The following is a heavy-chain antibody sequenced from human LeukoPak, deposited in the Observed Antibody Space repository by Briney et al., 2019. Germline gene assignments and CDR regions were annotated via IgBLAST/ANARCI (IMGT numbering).Heavy chain of an antibody. J-gene: IGHJ4*01. V-gene: IGHV3-7*04. CDR2: IKQDGSKK. CDR3: TRVGYIDEGIDY. CDR1: GFPFSSYW. Sequence: GGSLRLSCVASGFPFSSYWMTWVRQAPGKGLEWVANIKQDGSKKSYVDSVKGRFTISRDNAKNSLYLQMNSLRAEDTAIYYCTRVGYIDEGIDYWGQEPWSPSPQ. D-gene: IGHD5-24*01.